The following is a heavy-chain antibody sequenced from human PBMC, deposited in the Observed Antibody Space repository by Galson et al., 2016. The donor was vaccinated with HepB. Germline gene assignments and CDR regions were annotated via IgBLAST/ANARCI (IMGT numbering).Heavy chain of an antibody. D-gene: IGHD3-10*01. CDR3: ARGSRQRWGVTSFDY. J-gene: IGHJ4*02. CDR1: GGSFTTLGHY. Sequence: ETLSLTCTVSGGSFTTLGHYWGWIRQSPGKGLEWIATVSSSGTTYYNPSLKSRVTISIDTSKNHFSLEVTSVTAADTAVYFCARGSRQRWGVTSFDYWAWGPWSPSPQ. V-gene: IGHV4-39*02. CDR2: VSSSGTT.